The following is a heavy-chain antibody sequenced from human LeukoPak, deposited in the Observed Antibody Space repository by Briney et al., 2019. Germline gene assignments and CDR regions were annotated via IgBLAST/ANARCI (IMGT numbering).Heavy chain of an antibody. CDR2: ISGSGGST. CDR1: GFTFSSYA. Sequence: PGGSLRLSCAASGFTFSSYAMSWVRQAPGKGLEWVSAISGSGGSTYYADSVKGRFTISRDNSKNTLYLQMNSLRAEDTAVYYYAKNRRYSSSWRGKNWFDPWGQGTLVTVSS. V-gene: IGHV3-23*01. D-gene: IGHD6-13*01. J-gene: IGHJ5*02. CDR3: AKNRRYSSSWRGKNWFDP.